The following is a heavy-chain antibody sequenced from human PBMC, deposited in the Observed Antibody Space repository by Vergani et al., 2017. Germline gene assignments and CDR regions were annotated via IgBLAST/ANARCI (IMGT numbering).Heavy chain of an antibody. CDR2: MFHTGEA. CDR1: GYSISRGFY. J-gene: IGHJ5*01. D-gene: IGHD3-10*01. CDR3: GVMMVRSHRRDNWFDS. V-gene: IGHV4-38-2*02. Sequence: QIQLQESGPGLVKPSETLSLTCSVSGYSISRGFYWAWIRQTPEKGLEWIGGMFHTGEASNSPSLQSRVAFSMDTSKNQFSLQLPSVTAADTAVYFCGVMMVRSHRRDNWFDSWGRGTLVTVSS.